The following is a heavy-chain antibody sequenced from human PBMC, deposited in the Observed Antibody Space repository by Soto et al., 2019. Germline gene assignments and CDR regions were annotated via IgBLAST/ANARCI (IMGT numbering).Heavy chain of an antibody. V-gene: IGHV1-69*06. CDR2: IIPIFGTA. CDR1: GGTFSSYA. J-gene: IGHJ6*02. Sequence: RASVKVSCKASGGTFSSYAISWVRQAPGQGLEWMGGIIPIFGTANYAQKFQGRVTITADKSTSTAYMELSGLRSEDTAVYYCARGQRGYSYGYYYGMDVWGQGTTVTVSS. D-gene: IGHD5-18*01. CDR3: ARGQRGYSYGYYYGMDV.